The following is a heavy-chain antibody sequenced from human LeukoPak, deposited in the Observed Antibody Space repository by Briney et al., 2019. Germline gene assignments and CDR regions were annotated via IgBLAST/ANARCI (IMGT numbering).Heavy chain of an antibody. D-gene: IGHD3-10*01. J-gene: IGHJ3*02. CDR1: GFTFSGSA. Sequence: GGSLRLSCAASGFTFSGSAMHWIRQASGKGLEWVGRIRSKANSYATAYAASVKGRFTISRDDSKNTAYLQMNSLKTEDTAVYYCTRPSPYYGSGSYFGGFPEYAFDIWGQGTMVTVSS. CDR2: IRSKANSYAT. CDR3: TRPSPYYGSGSYFGGFPEYAFDI. V-gene: IGHV3-73*01.